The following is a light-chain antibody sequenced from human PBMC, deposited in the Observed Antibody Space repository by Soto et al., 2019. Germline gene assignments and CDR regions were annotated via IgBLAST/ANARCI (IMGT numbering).Light chain of an antibody. CDR1: QSVLYSSNIKNY. CDR3: QQYYSTLWT. CDR2: WAS. V-gene: IGKV4-1*01. J-gene: IGKJ1*01. Sequence: DIVMTQSPDSLVVALGVRATIYCKSSQSVLYSSNIKNYLAWYQQKPVQTPTLLSYWASTRESGVPDRYSGSGSGTDFTLTISSLQAEDVAVYYCQQYYSTLWTFGQGTKVDIK.